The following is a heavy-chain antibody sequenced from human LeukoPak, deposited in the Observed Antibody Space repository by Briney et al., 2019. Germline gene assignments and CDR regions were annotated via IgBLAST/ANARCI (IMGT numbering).Heavy chain of an antibody. D-gene: IGHD1-26*01. V-gene: IGHV5-51*01. CDR1: GYRFTSYW. CDR3: AGHPIEGATQSWFDP. Sequence: GESLKISCKGSGYRFTSYWSGWVRQMPGKGLEWMGIIYPGDSDTRYSPSFQGQVTISADKSISTAYLQWSSLKASDTAMYYCAGHPIEGATQSWFDPWGQGTLVTVSS. J-gene: IGHJ5*02. CDR2: IYPGDSDT.